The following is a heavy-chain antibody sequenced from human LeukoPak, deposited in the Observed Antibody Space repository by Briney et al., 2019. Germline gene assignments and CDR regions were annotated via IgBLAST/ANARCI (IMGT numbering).Heavy chain of an antibody. CDR3: VVRVW. D-gene: IGHD6-6*01. Sequence: PGGSLRLSCAASGFTFSSYTMSWVRQAPGKGLEWVSGISGSGDSTNYADSVKGRFTISRDNSKNTLYLQMNSLRAEDTAMYYCVVRVWGGQGTLVTVSS. CDR1: GFTFSSYT. J-gene: IGHJ4*02. CDR2: ISGSGDST. V-gene: IGHV3-23*01.